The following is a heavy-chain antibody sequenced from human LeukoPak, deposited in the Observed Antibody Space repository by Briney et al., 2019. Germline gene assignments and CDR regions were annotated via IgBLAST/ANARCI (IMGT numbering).Heavy chain of an antibody. CDR1: GFTFSSIA. D-gene: IGHD6-13*01. Sequence: QPGGSLRLSCAASGFTFSSIAMSWVRQAPGKGLEYVSAITSNGGSTYYADSVKGRFTISRDNSKNTLYLQMSSLRPEDTAVYYCVKDRGSWYSGAFDIWGPGTMVIVSS. J-gene: IGHJ3*02. CDR2: ITSNGGST. V-gene: IGHV3-64D*09. CDR3: VKDRGSWYSGAFDI.